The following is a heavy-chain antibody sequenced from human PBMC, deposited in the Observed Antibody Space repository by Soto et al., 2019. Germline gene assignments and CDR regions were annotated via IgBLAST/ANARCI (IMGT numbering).Heavy chain of an antibody. J-gene: IGHJ4*02. V-gene: IGHV3-23*01. CDR3: AKERPSHGDYFCYFDY. Sequence: GGSLRLSCAASGFTFSNYAMSWVRQTPGKGLEWVSAVSGSGDKTYYADSVKGRFTISRDNSKNTLYLQMNSLRAEDTAVYYCAKERPSHGDYFCYFDYWGQGTLVTVSS. CDR1: GFTFSNYA. CDR2: VSGSGDKT. D-gene: IGHD4-17*01.